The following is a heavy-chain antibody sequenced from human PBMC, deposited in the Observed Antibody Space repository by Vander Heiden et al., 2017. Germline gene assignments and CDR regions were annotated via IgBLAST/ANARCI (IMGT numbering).Heavy chain of an antibody. CDR2: IIPIFGTA. CDR1: GGTFSSYA. V-gene: IGHV1-69*01. CDR3: AIAGEWELLGCFDY. J-gene: IGHJ4*02. D-gene: IGHD1-26*01. Sequence: QVQLVQSGAEVKTPGSSVKVSCKASGGTFSSYAISWVRQAPGQGLEWMGGIIPIFGTANYAQKVQGRVTITADESTSTAYMELRRMRSEDTAVYYCAIAGEWELLGCFDYWGQGTLVTVSS.